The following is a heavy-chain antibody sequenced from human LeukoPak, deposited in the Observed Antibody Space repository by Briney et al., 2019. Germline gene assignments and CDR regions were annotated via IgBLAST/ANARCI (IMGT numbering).Heavy chain of an antibody. CDR2: INPNSGGT. D-gene: IGHD6-19*01. J-gene: IGHJ3*02. CDR1: GYTFTGYY. CDR3: ARPAGIAVAGTFDI. V-gene: IGHV1-2*02. Sequence: ASVKVSCKASGYTFTGYYMHWVRQAPGQGLEWMGWINPNSGGTNYAQKFQGRVTMTRDTSISTAYMELSRLRSDDTAVCYCARPAGIAVAGTFDIWGQGTMVTVSS.